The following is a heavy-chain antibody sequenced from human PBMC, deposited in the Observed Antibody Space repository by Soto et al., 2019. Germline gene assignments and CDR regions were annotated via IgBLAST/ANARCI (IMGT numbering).Heavy chain of an antibody. CDR2: ISGSGGST. CDR1: GFTFSSYA. CDR3: AKDRYYDFWSGYYTGFLMDV. Sequence: GGSLRLSCAASGFTFSSYAMSWVRQAPGKGLEWVSAISGSGGSTYYADSVKGRFTISRDNSKNTLYLQMNSLRAEDTAVYYCAKDRYYDFWSGYYTGFLMDVWGQGTTVTVSS. J-gene: IGHJ6*02. V-gene: IGHV3-23*01. D-gene: IGHD3-3*01.